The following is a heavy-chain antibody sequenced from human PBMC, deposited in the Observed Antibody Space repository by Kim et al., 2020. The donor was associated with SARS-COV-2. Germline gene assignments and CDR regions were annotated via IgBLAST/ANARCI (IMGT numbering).Heavy chain of an antibody. D-gene: IGHD2-15*01. CDR3: ARAAATGAGAGGMDG. V-gene: IGHV4-38-2*02. CDR2: IHHSGST. J-gene: IGHJ6*02. CDR1: GYSISSGYY. Sequence: SETLSLTCTVSGYSISSGYYWGWIRQPPGKGLEWIGSIHHSGSTYYNPSLKSRVTISVDTSKNQFSLKLSSVTAADTAVYYCARAAATGAGAGGMDGWGQGTTVTVSS.